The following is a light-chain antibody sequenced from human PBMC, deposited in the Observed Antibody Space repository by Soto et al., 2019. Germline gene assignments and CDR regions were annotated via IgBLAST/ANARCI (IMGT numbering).Light chain of an antibody. J-gene: IGLJ1*01. CDR1: SSDVGSYNY. V-gene: IGLV2-8*01. CDR2: EVT. Sequence: QSVLTQPPSASGSPGQSVAISCTGTSSDVGSYNYVSWYQQYPGKAPKLIMYEVTKRPSGVPDRFSGSKSGNTASLTVSGLQAEDEADYYCCSYVGSNNYVFGTGTKVTVL. CDR3: CSYVGSNNYV.